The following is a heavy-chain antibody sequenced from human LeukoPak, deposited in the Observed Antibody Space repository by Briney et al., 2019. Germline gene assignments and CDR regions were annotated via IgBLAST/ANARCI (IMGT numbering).Heavy chain of an antibody. CDR1: GFTFSSYG. CDR2: IRYDGSNK. D-gene: IGHD1-26*01. Sequence: QPGGSLRLSCAASGFTFSSYGMHWVRQAPGKGLEWVAFIRYDGSNKYYADSVKGRFTISRDNSKNTLYLQMNSLRAEDTAVYYCARGERVAGPGACWFDPWGQGTLVTVSS. J-gene: IGHJ5*02. CDR3: ARGERVAGPGACWFDP. V-gene: IGHV3-30*02.